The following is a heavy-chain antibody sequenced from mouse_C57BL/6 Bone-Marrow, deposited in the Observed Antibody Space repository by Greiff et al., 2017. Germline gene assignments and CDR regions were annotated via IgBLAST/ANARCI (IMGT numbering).Heavy chain of an antibody. D-gene: IGHD2-5*01. CDR3: ARIDSNYDD. CDR2: INPNNGGT. CDR1: GYTFTDYY. V-gene: IGHV1-26*01. J-gene: IGHJ2*01. Sequence: VQLQQSGPELVKPGASVKISCKASGYTFTDYYMNWVKQSHGKSLEWIGDINPNNGGTSYNQKFKGKATLTVDKSSSTAYMELRSLTSEDSAVYYCARIDSNYDDWGQGTTLTVSS.